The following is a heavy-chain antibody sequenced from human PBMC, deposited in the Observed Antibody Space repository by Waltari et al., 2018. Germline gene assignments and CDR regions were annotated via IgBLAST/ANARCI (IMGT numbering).Heavy chain of an antibody. D-gene: IGHD3-16*01. CDR3: ARRAVTSAVITGENWFDP. V-gene: IGHV4-59*08. J-gene: IGHJ5*02. CDR2: IYDNGNT. CDR1: GDSSSRYS. Sequence: QVQMQESGPGLVNPSETLSLICTVSGDSSSRYSWNWIRQSPGKGLEWLGYIYDNGNTQDHPSLGSRLTMSIDTARRQFSLNLNSGTAADTAVYDCARRAVTSAVITGENWFDPWGQGTLVTVSS.